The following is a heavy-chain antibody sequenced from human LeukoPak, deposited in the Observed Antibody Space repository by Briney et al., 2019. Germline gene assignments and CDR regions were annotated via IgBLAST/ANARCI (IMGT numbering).Heavy chain of an antibody. CDR2: ITQDGSEQ. CDR3: TRRTGEY. V-gene: IGHV3-7*04. CDR1: GFTFSNYW. Sequence: GGSLRLSCAASGFTFSNYWMTWFRQAPGKGLEWVANITQDGSEQNYVDSVRGRFTISRDNAKNSLYLQMNSLRAEDTAVYYCTRRTGEYWGQGTLVTVSS. J-gene: IGHJ4*02. D-gene: IGHD1-14*01.